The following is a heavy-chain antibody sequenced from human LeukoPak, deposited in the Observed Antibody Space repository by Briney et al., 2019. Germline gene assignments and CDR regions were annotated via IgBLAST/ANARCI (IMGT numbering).Heavy chain of an antibody. V-gene: IGHV6-1*01. D-gene: IGHD3-3*02. J-gene: IGHJ6*02. CDR3: ARGRHFYYGMDV. CDR2: TYYTSKWFN. CDR1: GDSVSRNSAA. Sequence: SQTLSLTRAISGDSVSRNSAAWNWIRQSPSRGLEWLGRTYYTSKWFNDYAVSLRSRITVNPDTSKNQFSLQLSSVTPEDTAVYYCARGRHFYYGMDVWGQGTTVTVSS.